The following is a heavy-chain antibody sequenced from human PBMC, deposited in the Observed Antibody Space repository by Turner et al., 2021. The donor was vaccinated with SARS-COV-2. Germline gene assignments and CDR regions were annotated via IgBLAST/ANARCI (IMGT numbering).Heavy chain of an antibody. CDR2: TSYDGSNK. V-gene: IGHV3-30*18. CDR3: AKQQGLYSNPMYYFDY. CDR1: GFTFSSYG. D-gene: IGHD4-4*01. Sequence: QVQLVESGGGVVRPGRSLRLSCAPPGFTFSSYGMNWVRQAPGKGLEWVAVTSYDGSNKYYADSVKGRFTISRDNSKNTLYLQMNSLRAEDTAVYYCAKQQGLYSNPMYYFDYWGQGTLVTVSS. J-gene: IGHJ4*02.